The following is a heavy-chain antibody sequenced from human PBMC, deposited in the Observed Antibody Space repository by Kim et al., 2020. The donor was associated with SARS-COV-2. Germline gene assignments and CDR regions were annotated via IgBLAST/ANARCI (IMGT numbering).Heavy chain of an antibody. CDR3: AQGRDGYNSAPFDY. V-gene: IGHV3-64D*06. CDR1: GFTFSSYA. Sequence: GGSLRLSCSASGFTFSSYAMHWVRQAPGKGLEYVSAISSNGGSTYYADSVKGRFTISRDNSKNTLYLQMSSLRAEDTAVYYCAQGRDGYNSAPFDYWGQGTLVTVSS. J-gene: IGHJ4*02. CDR2: ISSNGGST. D-gene: IGHD5-12*01.